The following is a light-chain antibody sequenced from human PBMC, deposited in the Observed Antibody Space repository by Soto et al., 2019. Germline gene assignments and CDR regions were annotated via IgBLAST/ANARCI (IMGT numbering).Light chain of an antibody. J-gene: IGLJ2*01. Sequence: QSALTQPRSVSGSPGQSVTISCTGTSNDVGGYNFVSWYQQHPGKVPKLFIYDVSRRPSGVPDRFSGSNSGNTASLTISGLQAEDEADYYCSSYAGSYTLVFGGGTQLTVL. CDR2: DVS. V-gene: IGLV2-11*01. CDR1: SNDVGGYNF. CDR3: SSYAGSYTLV.